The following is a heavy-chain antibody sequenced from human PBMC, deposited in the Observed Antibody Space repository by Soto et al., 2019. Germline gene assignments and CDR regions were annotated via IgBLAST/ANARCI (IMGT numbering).Heavy chain of an antibody. V-gene: IGHV1-18*01. D-gene: IGHD3-22*01. CDR2: ISPYDDNT. J-gene: IGHJ6*02. Sequence: QVQLVQSGSEVKKPGASVKVSCKASGSSFNSYGISWVRQAPGQGLEWLGWISPYDDNTKYAQSLPGRVTMTTDTSTRTAYMELRSLRSDDTAVYYCARGGYYDSSGARNYHYYGMDAWGQGTTVTVS. CDR3: ARGGYYDSSGARNYHYYGMDA. CDR1: GSSFNSYG.